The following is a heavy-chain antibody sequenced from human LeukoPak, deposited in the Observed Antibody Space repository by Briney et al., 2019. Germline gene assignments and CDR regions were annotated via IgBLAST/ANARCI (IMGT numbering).Heavy chain of an antibody. CDR3: ATGGLRLGELSFPLAY. V-gene: IGHV3-21*04. J-gene: IGHJ4*02. CDR2: ISFSSTHI. Sequence: GGSLRLSCAASGFIFSNYGMSWVRQAPGKGLEWVSSISFSSTHIYYADSIQGRFTISRDNAENSLYLQMNSLRSEDTAVYYCATGGLRLGELSFPLAYWGKGTLVTVSP. CDR1: GFIFSNYG. D-gene: IGHD3-16*02.